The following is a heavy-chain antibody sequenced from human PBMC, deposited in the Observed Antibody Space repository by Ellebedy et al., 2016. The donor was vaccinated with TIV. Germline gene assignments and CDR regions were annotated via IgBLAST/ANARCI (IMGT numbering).Heavy chain of an antibody. CDR1: GYTFMSYS. Sequence: AASVKVSCKASGYTFMSYSIAWVRQAPGQGLEWMGWVSGYNGNTNHAQKVQGRVTMNTDTSTNTAYMELRSLTSDDTAVYFCARTSRYAYSSSCDYWGQGTLVTVSS. CDR2: VSGYNGNT. CDR3: ARTSRYAYSSSCDY. V-gene: IGHV1-18*01. D-gene: IGHD6-13*01. J-gene: IGHJ4*02.